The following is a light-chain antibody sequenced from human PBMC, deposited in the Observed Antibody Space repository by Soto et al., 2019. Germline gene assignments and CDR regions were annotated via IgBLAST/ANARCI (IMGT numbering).Light chain of an antibody. CDR1: QSVSGY. V-gene: IGKV3-11*01. CDR3: QQRSNWPST. Sequence: EIVLTQSPATLSLSPGNRATLSCRASQSVSGYLAWYQQTPGQAPTLLIYDASNRATCIPVRFSGSGAGTDFTLTISSLEQEEFAVYYCQQRSNWPSTFGGGTKVEI. CDR2: DAS. J-gene: IGKJ4*01.